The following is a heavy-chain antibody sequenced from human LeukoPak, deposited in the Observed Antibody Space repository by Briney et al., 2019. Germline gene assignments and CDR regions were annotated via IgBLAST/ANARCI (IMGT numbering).Heavy chain of an antibody. D-gene: IGHD6-13*01. Sequence: EGSLRLSCAASGFTFSNYAMSWVRQAPGRGLEWVSTISGGGGSTYFTDSVKGRFTISRDNSKNTLHLQMNSLRAEDTALYYCARNDRYSSSPRYYFDYWGQGTLVTVSS. CDR1: GFTFSNYA. V-gene: IGHV3-23*01. CDR2: ISGGGGST. J-gene: IGHJ4*02. CDR3: ARNDRYSSSPRYYFDY.